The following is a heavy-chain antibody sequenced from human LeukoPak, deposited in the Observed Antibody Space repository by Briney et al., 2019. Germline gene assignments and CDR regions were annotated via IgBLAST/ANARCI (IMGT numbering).Heavy chain of an antibody. CDR3: ARGPSNRHFDY. J-gene: IGHJ4*02. V-gene: IGHV3-48*01. CDR1: GLTFRSYS. Sequence: GGSLRLSCAASGLTFRSYSMDWVRQAPGKGLEWVSHISSGSNSINYADSVKGRFTISRDNAKNSLLLQMNSLRGEDTAVYYCARGPSNRHFDYWGQGTLVTVSS. CDR2: ISSGSNSI. D-gene: IGHD2/OR15-2a*01.